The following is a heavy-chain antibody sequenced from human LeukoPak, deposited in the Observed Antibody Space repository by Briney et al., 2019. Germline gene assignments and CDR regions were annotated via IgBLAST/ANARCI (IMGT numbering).Heavy chain of an antibody. CDR3: ARVDVDHFDY. V-gene: IGHV4-4*07. CDR2: IYNSGST. CDR1: GGSISSYY. J-gene: IGHJ4*02. Sequence: SETLSLTCTVSGGSISSYYWSWIRQPAGKGLEWIGRIYNSGSTNYNTSLKSRVTMSVDASKNQFSLKLSSVTAADTAVYYCARVDVDHFDYWGQGTLVTVSS. D-gene: IGHD3/OR15-3a*01.